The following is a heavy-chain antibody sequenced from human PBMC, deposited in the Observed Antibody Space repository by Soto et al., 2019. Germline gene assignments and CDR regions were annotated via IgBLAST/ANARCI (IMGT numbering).Heavy chain of an antibody. D-gene: IGHD6-19*01. J-gene: IGHJ4*02. CDR1: GYTFTSYG. Sequence: GASVKVSCKASGYTFTSYGISWVRQAPGQGLEWMGWISAYNGNTNYAQKLQGRFTISRDNSKNTLYLQMNSLRAEDTAVYYCAKEIAVAGYFDYWGQGTLVTVSS. V-gene: IGHV1-18*01. CDR2: ISAYNGNT. CDR3: AKEIAVAGYFDY.